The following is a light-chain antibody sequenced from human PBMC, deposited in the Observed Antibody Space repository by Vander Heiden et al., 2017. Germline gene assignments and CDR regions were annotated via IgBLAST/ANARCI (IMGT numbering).Light chain of an antibody. CDR1: SSNIGVNY. CDR3: AAWDDRPGGSEV. Sequence: QSVLTQPPSASGTPGQRVTVSCSGSSSNIGVNYVYWYQPLPGTAPKLLIYRNNQRPSGVPDRFSGSKSGTSASLAISGLRSEDEADYYCAAWDDRPGGSEVFGTGTKVTVL. J-gene: IGLJ1*01. V-gene: IGLV1-47*01. CDR2: RNN.